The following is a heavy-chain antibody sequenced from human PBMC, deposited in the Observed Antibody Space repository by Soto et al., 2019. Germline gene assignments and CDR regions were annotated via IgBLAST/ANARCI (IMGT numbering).Heavy chain of an antibody. CDR3: ASRYDGAGSYYQVEGWYDP. D-gene: IGHD3-10*01. CDR1: GGTFSSYA. J-gene: IGHJ5*02. CDR2: IIPIFCTA. Sequence: QVQLVQSGAEVKKPGSSVKVSCKASGGTFSSYAISWVRQAPGQGLEWMGGIIPIFCTANSAQKFQGRVTFSAEESTSQAYMELSRLRSEDTAVYYCASRYDGAGSYYQVEGWYDPCGRGTLNTVSS. V-gene: IGHV1-69*01.